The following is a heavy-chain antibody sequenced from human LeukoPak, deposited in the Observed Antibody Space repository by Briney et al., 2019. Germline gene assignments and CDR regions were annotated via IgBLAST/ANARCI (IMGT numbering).Heavy chain of an antibody. V-gene: IGHV4-61*01. CDR1: GYSISSGYY. CDR2: IYYSGST. D-gene: IGHD5-18*01. CDR3: ARGGYSYGYNY. Sequence: SETLSLTCTVSGYSISSGYYWGWIRQPPGKGLEWIGYIYYSGSTNYNPSLKSRVTISVDTSKNQFSLKLSSVTAADTAVYYCARGGYSYGYNYWGQGTLVTVSS. J-gene: IGHJ4*02.